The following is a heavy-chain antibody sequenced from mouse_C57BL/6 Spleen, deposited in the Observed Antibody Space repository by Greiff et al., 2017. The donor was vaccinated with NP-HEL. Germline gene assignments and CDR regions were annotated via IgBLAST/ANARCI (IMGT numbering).Heavy chain of an antibody. CDR2: IDPENGDT. CDR1: GFNIKDDY. J-gene: IGHJ2*01. CDR3: LKGYFDY. Sequence: EVQLQQSGAELVRPGASVKLSCTASGFNIKDDYMHWVKQRPEQGLEWIGWIDPENGDTEYASKFQGKATITADTSSNTAYLQLRSLTSEDTAVYYCLKGYFDYWGQGTTLTVSS. V-gene: IGHV14-4*01.